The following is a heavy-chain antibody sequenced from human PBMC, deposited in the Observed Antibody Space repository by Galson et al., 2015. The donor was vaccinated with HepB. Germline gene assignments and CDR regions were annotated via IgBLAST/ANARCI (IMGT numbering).Heavy chain of an antibody. CDR2: ISVYNGNT. CDR3: TRGSWGASTDNWLDP. J-gene: IGHJ5*02. V-gene: IGHV1-18*01. CDR1: GYSFTSYG. Sequence: SVKVSCKASGYSFTSYGISWVRQAPGQGLEWMGWISVYNGNTNYVQKVRDRLTLTTDKSTSTAYMELRNLRSDDTAVYYCTRGSWGASTDNWLDPWGQGTLVTVSS. D-gene: IGHD1-26*01.